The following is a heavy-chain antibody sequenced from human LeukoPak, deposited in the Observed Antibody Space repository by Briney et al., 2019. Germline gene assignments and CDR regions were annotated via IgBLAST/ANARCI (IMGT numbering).Heavy chain of an antibody. Sequence: SETLSLTCTVSGGSISSSSSYWVWIRPPPGMGLEWIANIYYSGTTYYNPSLKSRVTISLDTSKNQFSLRLSSVTAADTAVYYCARDAITTTIIGPNYFDYWGQGTLVAVSS. J-gene: IGHJ4*02. D-gene: IGHD3-22*01. CDR1: GGSISSSSSY. V-gene: IGHV4-39*07. CDR3: ARDAITTTIIGPNYFDY. CDR2: IYYSGTT.